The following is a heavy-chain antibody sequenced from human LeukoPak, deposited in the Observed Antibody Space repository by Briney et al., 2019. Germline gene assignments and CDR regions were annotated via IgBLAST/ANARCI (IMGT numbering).Heavy chain of an antibody. CDR3: AKDLALAGTGGGFDV. D-gene: IGHD6-19*01. Sequence: VGSLRLSCAASGFTFTTYAINWVRQAPGKGLEWVSGISGGGDKTYYADSVNGRFTISRDNSKNTVSLQMSSLRAEDTALYYCAKDLALAGTGGGFDVWGQGTRVAVSS. V-gene: IGHV3-23*01. CDR2: ISGGGDKT. J-gene: IGHJ3*01. CDR1: GFTFTTYA.